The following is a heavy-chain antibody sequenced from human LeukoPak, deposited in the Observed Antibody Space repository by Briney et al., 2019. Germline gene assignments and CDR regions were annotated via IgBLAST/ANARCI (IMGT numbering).Heavy chain of an antibody. CDR1: GFTFSSYG. Sequence: HPGGSLRLSCAASGFTFSSYGMHWVRQAPGKGLEWVAFIRFDGSNKYYADSVKGRFTISRDNSQNTLYLQMNSLRDEDTAVYYCAKELSCSLYYFDYWGQGTLVTVSS. CDR2: IRFDGSNK. D-gene: IGHD2-15*01. CDR3: AKELSCSLYYFDY. V-gene: IGHV3-30*02. J-gene: IGHJ4*02.